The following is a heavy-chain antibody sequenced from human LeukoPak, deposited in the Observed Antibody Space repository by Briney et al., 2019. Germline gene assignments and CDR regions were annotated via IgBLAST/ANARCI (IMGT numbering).Heavy chain of an antibody. CDR2: INPNGGST. J-gene: IGHJ4*02. CDR1: GYSFINYY. D-gene: IGHD4-17*01. Sequence: ASVKVSCKASGYSFINYYIHWVRQAPGQGLEWMGIINPNGGSTNFAQKFQGRVTMTRDMSTSTVYMELNSLRSEDTAVFYCARAWEAAAGNYGVIDYWGQGTLVTVSS. V-gene: IGHV1-46*01. CDR3: ARAWEAAAGNYGVIDY.